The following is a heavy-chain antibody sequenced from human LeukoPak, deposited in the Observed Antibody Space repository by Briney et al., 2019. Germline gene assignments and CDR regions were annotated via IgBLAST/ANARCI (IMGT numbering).Heavy chain of an antibody. CDR1: GYTFTGYF. J-gene: IGHJ4*02. CDR2: IIPILGMA. Sequence: SVKVSCKASGYTFTGYFIHWVRQAPGQGLEWMGRIIPILGMANYAQKFQDRVTFTADESTSTAYMDLSSLTSEDTAVYYCAREGFGEWEQLPFVHWGQGTLVSVSS. D-gene: IGHD3-16*01. V-gene: IGHV1-69*04. CDR3: AREGFGEWEQLPFVH.